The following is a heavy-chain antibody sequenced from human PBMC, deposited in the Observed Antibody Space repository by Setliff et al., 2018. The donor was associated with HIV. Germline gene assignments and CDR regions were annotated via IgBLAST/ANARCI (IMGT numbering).Heavy chain of an antibody. V-gene: IGHV4-59*01. CDR1: GGSISSYY. CDR3: ARGPRGIAVAGDAFDI. J-gene: IGHJ3*02. CDR2: IYYSGST. D-gene: IGHD6-19*01. Sequence: SETLSLTCTVSGGSISSYYWSWIRQPPGKGLEWIGYIYYSGSTNYNPSLKNRVTISVDTSKNQFSLKLSSVTAADTAVYYCARGPRGIAVAGDAFDIWGQGTMVTVSS.